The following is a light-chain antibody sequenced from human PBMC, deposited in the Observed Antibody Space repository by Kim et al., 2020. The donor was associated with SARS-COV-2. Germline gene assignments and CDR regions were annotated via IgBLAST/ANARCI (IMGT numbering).Light chain of an antibody. CDR3: QAWDNGYV. V-gene: IGLV3-1*01. Sequence: SESPEQTASITCSGDKLVEKYASWYQQKPGQSPVLVIFQDTKRPSGIPERLSGSNSGNTATLTNSGTQAMDEADYYCQAWDNGYVFGTGTKVTVL. J-gene: IGLJ1*01. CDR2: QDT. CDR1: KLVEKY.